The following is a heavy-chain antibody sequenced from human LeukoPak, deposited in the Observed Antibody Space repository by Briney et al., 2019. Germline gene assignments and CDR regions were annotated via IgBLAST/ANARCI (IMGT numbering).Heavy chain of an antibody. V-gene: IGHV6-1*01. J-gene: IGHJ4*02. CDR2: TYYRSKWYN. CDR1: GDSVSSNSAA. CDR3: ARGYCSGGSCYDLGYFDY. Sequence: SQTLSLTCAISGDSVSSNSAARNWIRQSPSRGLEWLGRTYYRSKWYNDYAVSVKSRITINPDTSKNQFSLQLNSVTPEDTAVYYCARGYCSGGSCYDLGYFDYWGQGTLVTVSS. D-gene: IGHD2-15*01.